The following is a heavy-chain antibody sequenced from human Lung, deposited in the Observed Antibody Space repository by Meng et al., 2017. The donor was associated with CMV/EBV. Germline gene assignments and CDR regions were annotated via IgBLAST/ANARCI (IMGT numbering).Heavy chain of an antibody. D-gene: IGHD1-26*01. V-gene: IGHV1-58*01. CDR1: GFTFISSS. CDR3: AAASNWDYYYYNAFDV. Sequence: SXXVSXXASGFTFISSSVQWVRQARGQPLEWIGWIVVETGNTNYAQKFEEKVTISRDMSTNTAYMEVSSLGSDDSAVYYCAAASNWDYYYYNAFDVWRQGTTVTVSS. J-gene: IGHJ6*02. CDR2: IVVETGNT.